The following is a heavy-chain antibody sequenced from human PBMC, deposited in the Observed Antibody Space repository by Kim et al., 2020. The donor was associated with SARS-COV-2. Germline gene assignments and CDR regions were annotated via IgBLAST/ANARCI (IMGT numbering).Heavy chain of an antibody. D-gene: IGHD2-2*01. CDR3: ARDRGRSGAIVVVPAARLGYYYYGMDV. Sequence: SVKVSCKASGGTFCSYAISWVRQAPGQGLEWMGGIIPIFGTANYAQKFQGRVTITADESTSTAYMELSSLRSEDTAVYYCARDRGRSGAIVVVPAARLGYYYYGMDVWGQGTTVTVSS. CDR2: IIPIFGTA. CDR1: GGTFCSYA. V-gene: IGHV1-69*13. J-gene: IGHJ6*02.